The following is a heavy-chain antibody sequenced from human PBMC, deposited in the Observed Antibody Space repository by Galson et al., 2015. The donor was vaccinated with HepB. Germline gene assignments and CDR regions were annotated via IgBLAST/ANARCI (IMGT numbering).Heavy chain of an antibody. D-gene: IGHD6-6*01. CDR2: IGTAGDT. CDR3: ARGDHSSSSFNFDY. J-gene: IGHJ4*02. Sequence: SLRLSCAASGFTFSSYDMHWVRQATGKGLEWVSAIGTAGDTYYPGSVKGRFTISRENAKNSLYLQMNSLRAGDTAVYYCARGDHSSSSFNFDYWGQGTLVTVSS. V-gene: IGHV3-13*01. CDR1: GFTFSSYD.